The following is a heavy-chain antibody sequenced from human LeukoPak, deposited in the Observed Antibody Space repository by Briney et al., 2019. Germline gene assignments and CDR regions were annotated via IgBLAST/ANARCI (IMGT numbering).Heavy chain of an antibody. CDR3: ARAGIAAAGTLIDY. CDR2: ISYDGNSK. D-gene: IGHD6-13*01. J-gene: IGHJ4*02. Sequence: GGSLRLSCAASGFTFSSYSMNWVRQAPGKGLEWVAFISYDGNSKYYPDSVKGRFTISRDNSKNTLYLQMNSLRAEDTAVYYCARAGIAAAGTLIDYWGQGTLVTVSS. V-gene: IGHV3-30*03. CDR1: GFTFSSYS.